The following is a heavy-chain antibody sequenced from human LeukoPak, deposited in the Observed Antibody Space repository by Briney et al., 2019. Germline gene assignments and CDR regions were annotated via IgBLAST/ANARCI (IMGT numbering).Heavy chain of an antibody. CDR1: GGSFSGYY. J-gene: IGHJ4*02. V-gene: IGHV4-34*01. Sequence: PSETLSLTCVVYGGSFSGYYWSWLRQPPGKGLEWIGEINHSGSTNYNPSLKSRVTLSVDPSKNQFSLELNSVTAADTAVYYCARAPSYERFDSWGRGTLVTVSS. D-gene: IGHD5-12*01. CDR3: ARAPSYERFDS. CDR2: INHSGST.